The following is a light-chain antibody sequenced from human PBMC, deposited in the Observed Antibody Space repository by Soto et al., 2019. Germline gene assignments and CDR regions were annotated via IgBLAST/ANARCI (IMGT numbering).Light chain of an antibody. J-gene: IGKJ4*01. Sequence: EKVMTQSPATLSVSPGERVTLSCRASQSVRSKLAWYHQKPGQAPRLLIYGASARATGIPPRFSGSGSGTEFTLTSSSLQSEDLGVYYCQQYDVWPVVTFGGGTKVEIK. V-gene: IGKV3-15*01. CDR2: GAS. CDR3: QQYDVWPVVT. CDR1: QSVRSK.